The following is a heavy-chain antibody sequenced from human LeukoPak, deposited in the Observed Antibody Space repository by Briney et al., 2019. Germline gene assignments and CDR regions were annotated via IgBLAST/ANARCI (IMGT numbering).Heavy chain of an antibody. CDR3: ARREYYYSGMDV. Sequence: SETLSLTCTVSGGSISSYCWSWIRQPPGKGLEWIGCIYYSWSTNYNPSLKSRVTISVDTSKNQFSLKLGSVTAANTAVYYCARREYYYSGMDVWGQGTTVTVSS. V-gene: IGHV4-59*08. J-gene: IGHJ6*02. CDR2: IYYSWST. CDR1: GGSISSYC. D-gene: IGHD6-6*01.